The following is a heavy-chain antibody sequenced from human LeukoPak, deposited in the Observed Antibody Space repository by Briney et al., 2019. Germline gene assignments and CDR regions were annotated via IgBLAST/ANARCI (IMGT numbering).Heavy chain of an antibody. Sequence: PSETLSLTCTVSGGSISSSSYYWGWIRQPPGKGPEWIGSIYYSGSTYYNPSLKSRVSISVDTSKNQYSLKFNSVTAADTAVYHCARDYAGRYFDYWGQGALVTVSS. CDR2: IYYSGST. CDR3: ARDYAGRYFDY. CDR1: GGSISSSSYY. V-gene: IGHV4-39*07. J-gene: IGHJ4*02. D-gene: IGHD3-16*01.